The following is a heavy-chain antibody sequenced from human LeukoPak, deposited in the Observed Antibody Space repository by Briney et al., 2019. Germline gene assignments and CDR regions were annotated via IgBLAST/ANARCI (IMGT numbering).Heavy chain of an antibody. CDR3: ARGPNWNFSYYYYMDV. CDR1: GYTFTVYY. V-gene: IGHV1-2*02. D-gene: IGHD1-7*01. Sequence: GASVKVSCMASGYTFTVYYMRWVRPAPGQGLEWMGWINPNSGGTNYAQKFQGRVTMTRDTYISTAYMELSRLRSDDTAVYYCARGPNWNFSYYYYMDVWGKGTTVTVSS. J-gene: IGHJ6*03. CDR2: INPNSGGT.